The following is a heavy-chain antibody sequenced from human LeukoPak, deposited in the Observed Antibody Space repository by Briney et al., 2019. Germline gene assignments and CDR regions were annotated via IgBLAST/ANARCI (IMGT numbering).Heavy chain of an antibody. D-gene: IGHD2-21*02. V-gene: IGHV3-66*01. CDR2: MYTGGGR. CDR1: GFSVSNYY. Sequence: GGSLRLSCAASGFSVSNYYMSWVRQPPGKGLEWVSVMYTGGGRYYGDSVKGRFTISRDNSKNTVFLQMNSLRVEDTALYYRTRGQSYCGADCYSDWGQGTLVTVSS. J-gene: IGHJ4*02. CDR3: TRGQSYCGADCYSD.